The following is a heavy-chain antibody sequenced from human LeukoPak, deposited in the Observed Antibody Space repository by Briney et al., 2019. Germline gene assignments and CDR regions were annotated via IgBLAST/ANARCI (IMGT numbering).Heavy chain of an antibody. V-gene: IGHV3-48*02. CDR2: ISSSSSTI. CDR3: AREGGYCSGGSCYPSSPLFDY. CDR1: GXTFSSYS. D-gene: IGHD2-15*01. J-gene: IGHJ4*02. Sequence: GSLRLSFAASGXTFSSYSMNWVRQAPGKGPEWVSYISSSSSTIYYADSVKGRFTISRDNAKNSLYLQMNSLRDEDTAVYYCAREGGYCSGGSCYPSSPLFDYWGQGTLVTVSS.